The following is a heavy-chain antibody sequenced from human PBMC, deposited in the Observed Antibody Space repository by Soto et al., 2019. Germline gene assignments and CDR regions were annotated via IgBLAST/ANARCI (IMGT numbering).Heavy chain of an antibody. D-gene: IGHD3-22*01. CDR3: ATWGNYDSSGYYQYLFDY. Sequence: ASVKVSCKASGYTFTSYYMHWVRHAPGQGLEWMGIINPSGGSTSYAQKFQGRVTMTRDTSTSTVYMELSSLRSEDTAVYYCATWGNYDSSGYYQYLFDYWGQGTLVTVSS. J-gene: IGHJ4*02. CDR1: GYTFTSYY. V-gene: IGHV1-46*01. CDR2: INPSGGST.